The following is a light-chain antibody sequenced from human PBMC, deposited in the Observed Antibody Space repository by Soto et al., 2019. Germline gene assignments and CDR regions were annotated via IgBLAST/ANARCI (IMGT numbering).Light chain of an antibody. J-gene: IGKJ1*01. CDR3: QQYGRSPT. CDR2: DVS. CDR1: QSVSSNY. Sequence: EIVLTQSPGTLSLSPGERATLSCRSSQSVSSNYLAWYQQKPDQAPRLVIYDVSGRATGIADRFSGSGSGTDFTLTISRLEAEDFAVYYCQQYGRSPTFGQGTKVEIK. V-gene: IGKV3-20*01.